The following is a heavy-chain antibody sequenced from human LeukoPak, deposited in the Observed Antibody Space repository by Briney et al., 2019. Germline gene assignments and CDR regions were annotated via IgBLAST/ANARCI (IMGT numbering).Heavy chain of an antibody. Sequence: GGSLRLSCAASGFTFSSHWMHWVRQAQGKGLVWVSRINGDGSSTSYADSVKGRFTISRDNAKNTLYLQMNSLRAEDTAVYYCARDWRGGSRNYYYYYMDVWSKGTTATVSS. CDR1: GFTFSSHW. J-gene: IGHJ6*03. CDR2: INGDGSST. CDR3: ARDWRGGSRNYYYYYMDV. V-gene: IGHV3-74*01. D-gene: IGHD1-14*01.